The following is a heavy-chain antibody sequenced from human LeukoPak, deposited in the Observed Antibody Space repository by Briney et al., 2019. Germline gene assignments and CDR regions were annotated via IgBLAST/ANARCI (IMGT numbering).Heavy chain of an antibody. J-gene: IGHJ4*02. CDR2: IIPIFGTA. CDR3: ARAPYYDSSGYPDY. V-gene: IGHV1-69*05. CDR1: GGTFGSYA. D-gene: IGHD3-22*01. Sequence: ASVKVSCKASGGTFGSYAISWVRQAPGQGLEWMGGIIPIFGTANYAQKFQGRVTITTDESTSTAYMELSSLRSEDTAVYYCARAPYYDSSGYPDYWGQGTLVTVSS.